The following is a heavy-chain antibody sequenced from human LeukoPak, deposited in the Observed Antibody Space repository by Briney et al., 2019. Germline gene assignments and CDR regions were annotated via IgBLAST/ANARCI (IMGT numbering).Heavy chain of an antibody. D-gene: IGHD3-16*01. J-gene: IGHJ5*02. Sequence: ASVKVSYKASGYTFTSYDINWVRQATGQGLEWMGWMNPHSGNTGYAQNFQGRVTMTRNTSIRTAYMELSSLRSEDTAVYYCARGGYYGLGNYFRFDPWGQGTLVTVSS. CDR1: GYTFTSYD. CDR2: MNPHSGNT. CDR3: ARGGYYGLGNYFRFDP. V-gene: IGHV1-8*01.